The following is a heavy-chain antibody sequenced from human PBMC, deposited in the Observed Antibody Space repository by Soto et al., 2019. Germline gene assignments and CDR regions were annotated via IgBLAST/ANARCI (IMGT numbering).Heavy chain of an antibody. V-gene: IGHV3-7*05. CDR1: RFTFSTYW. J-gene: IGHJ6*02. CDR2: IKEDGSEK. Sequence: PGGSLRLSCAASRFTFSTYWMTWVRQAPGKGLEWVANIKEDGSEKYYVDSVKGRFTISRDNAKNSLYLQINSLRAEDTAVYYCARDSSLFGMDVWGQGTTVTVSS. CDR3: ARDSSLFGMDV.